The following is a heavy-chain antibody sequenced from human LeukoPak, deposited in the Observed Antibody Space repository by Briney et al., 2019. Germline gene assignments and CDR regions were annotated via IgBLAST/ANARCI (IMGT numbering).Heavy chain of an antibody. CDR1: GYTFTGYY. CDR2: INPNSGGT. D-gene: IGHD3-10*01. Sequence: ASVKVSCKASGYTFTGYYMHWVRQAPGQGLEWMGWINPNSGGTNYAQKFQGWVTMTRDTSISTAYMELSRLRSDDTAVYYCARDLHYGSGSSDAFDIWGQGTMVTVSS. J-gene: IGHJ3*02. CDR3: ARDLHYGSGSSDAFDI. V-gene: IGHV1-2*04.